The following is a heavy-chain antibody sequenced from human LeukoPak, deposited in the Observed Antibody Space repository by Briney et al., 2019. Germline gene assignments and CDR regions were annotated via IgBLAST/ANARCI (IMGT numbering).Heavy chain of an antibody. CDR1: EFTFSNYA. D-gene: IGHD1-14*01. V-gene: IGHV3-23*01. CDR2: ISGGGGST. J-gene: IGHJ5*02. Sequence: GGSLRLSCAASEFTFSNYAMNWVRQAPGKGLEWVSGISGGGGSTYYADSVKGRFTISRDNSKNTLYLELYSLRAEDTALYYCAKGSGINHYHWIDPWGQGTLVTVSS. CDR3: AKGSGINHYHWIDP.